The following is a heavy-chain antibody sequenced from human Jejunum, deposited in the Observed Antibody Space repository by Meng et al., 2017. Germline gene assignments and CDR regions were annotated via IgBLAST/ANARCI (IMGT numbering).Heavy chain of an antibody. Sequence: GGSLRLSCVGSGFKSNSYARSWVRQAPGKGREWVATFSGGIGTTYEADSVRGRFTIYRDKSESTLHLQMDSLRAEDPAVYFCAKAAASTCSGVNCYYFDYWGHGTLVTVSS. D-gene: IGHD2-15*01. V-gene: IGHV3-23*01. CDR2: FSGGIGTT. CDR1: GFKSNSYA. J-gene: IGHJ4*01. CDR3: AKAAASTCSGVNCYYFDY.